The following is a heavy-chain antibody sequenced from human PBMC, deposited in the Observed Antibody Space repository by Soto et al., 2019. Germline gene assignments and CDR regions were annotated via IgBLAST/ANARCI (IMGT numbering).Heavy chain of an antibody. CDR2: IYYSGST. CDR3: AGEGVSRSDY. D-gene: IGHD3-3*01. Sequence: ETLFLTRIVSGRSIITFYWSWMRQPPGKGLEWIGYIYYSGSTDYNPSLKSRVTISVDASQNQFSLKLNSVTAADTAVYYCAGEGVSRSDYWGRGALVTVSS. V-gene: IGHV4-59*01. CDR1: GRSIITFY. J-gene: IGHJ4*02.